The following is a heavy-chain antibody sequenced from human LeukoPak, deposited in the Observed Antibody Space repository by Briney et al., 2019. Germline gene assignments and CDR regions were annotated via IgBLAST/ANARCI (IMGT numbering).Heavy chain of an antibody. CDR3: ARQAYSSNLGWFDP. CDR1: GGSISSYY. Sequence: PSETLSLTCTVSGGSISSYYWSWIRQPAGKGLEWIGNIYNSGSTYYNPSLKSRVTISVDTSKNQFSLKLSSVTAADTAVYYCARQAYSSNLGWFDPWGQGTLVTVSS. J-gene: IGHJ5*02. V-gene: IGHV4-59*04. D-gene: IGHD6-13*01. CDR2: IYNSGST.